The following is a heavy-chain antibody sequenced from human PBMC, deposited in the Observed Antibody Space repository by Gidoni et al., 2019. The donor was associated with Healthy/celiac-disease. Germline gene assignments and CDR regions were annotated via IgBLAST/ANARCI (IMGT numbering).Heavy chain of an antibody. D-gene: IGHD3-22*01. Sequence: IGEMNHSGSTNYNPSLKSRVTISVDTSKNQFYLKLSSVNAPDTVVYYCARVKSSYYYDSSGYYDWYFDLWGRGTLVTVSS. V-gene: IGHV4-34*01. J-gene: IGHJ2*01. CDR3: ARVKSSYYYDSSGYYDWYFDL. CDR2: MNHSGST.